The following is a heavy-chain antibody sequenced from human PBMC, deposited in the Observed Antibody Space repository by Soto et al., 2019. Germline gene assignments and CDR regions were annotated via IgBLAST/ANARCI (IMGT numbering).Heavy chain of an antibody. V-gene: IGHV3-11*01. D-gene: IGHD2-15*01. CDR3: ARVSIVVVVAATPGFDY. CDR2: ISSSGSTI. J-gene: IGHJ4*02. Sequence: QVQLVESGGGLVKPGGSLRLSCAASGFTFSDYYMGWIRQAPGKGLEWVSYISSSGSTIYYADSVKGRFTISRDNAKNSLYLQMNSVRAEDTAVYYCARVSIVVVVAATPGFDYWGQGTLVTVSS. CDR1: GFTFSDYY.